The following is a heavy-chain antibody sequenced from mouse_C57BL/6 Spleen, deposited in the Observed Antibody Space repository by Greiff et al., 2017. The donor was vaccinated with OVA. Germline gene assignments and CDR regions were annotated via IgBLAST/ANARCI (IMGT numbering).Heavy chain of an antibody. V-gene: IGHV1-66*01. D-gene: IGHD2-3*01. J-gene: IGHJ2*01. Sequence: QVQLQQSGPELVKPGASVKISCKASGYSFTSYYIHWVKQRPGQGLEWIGWIYPGSGNTKYNEKFKGKATLTADTSSSTAYMQLSSLTSEDSAVYYCARRKIWDDGYFFDYWGQGTTLTVSS. CDR2: IYPGSGNT. CDR3: ARRKIWDDGYFFDY. CDR1: GYSFTSYY.